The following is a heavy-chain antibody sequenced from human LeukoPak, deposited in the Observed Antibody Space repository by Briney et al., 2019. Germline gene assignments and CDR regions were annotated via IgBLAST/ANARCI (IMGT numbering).Heavy chain of an antibody. Sequence: GGSLRLSCAASGFTFSSYGMHWVRQAPGKGLEWVAFIRYDGSNKYYADSVKGRFTISRDNSKYTLYLQMNSLRAEDTAVYYRAKEGVAGPSHFDYWGQGTLVTVSS. CDR3: AKEGVAGPSHFDY. CDR1: GFTFSSYG. J-gene: IGHJ4*02. V-gene: IGHV3-30*02. D-gene: IGHD6-19*01. CDR2: IRYDGSNK.